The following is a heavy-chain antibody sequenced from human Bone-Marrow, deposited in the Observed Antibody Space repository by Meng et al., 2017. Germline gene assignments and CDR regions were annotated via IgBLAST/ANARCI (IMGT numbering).Heavy chain of an antibody. CDR2: INHSGST. D-gene: IGHD4-17*01. J-gene: IGHJ2*01. CDR1: GGSFSGYY. Sequence: QGQLPQSGAGRLKPSGTLSLPCAVYGGSFSGYYWSWIRQPPGKGLEWIGEINHSGSTNYNPSLKSRVTISVDTSKNQFSLKLSSVTAADTAVYYCARGRVTTVTTPNWYFDLWGRGTLVTVSS. V-gene: IGHV4-34*01. CDR3: ARGRVTTVTTPNWYFDL.